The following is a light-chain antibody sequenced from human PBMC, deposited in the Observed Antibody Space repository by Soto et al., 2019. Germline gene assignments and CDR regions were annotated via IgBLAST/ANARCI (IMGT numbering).Light chain of an antibody. J-gene: IGKJ1*01. Sequence: DIVLTQSPDSLALSLGERATINCKSSQSVLSHSNNRNYLAWYQQRPGQPPKLLIYWASTRESGVPDRFSGSGSGTDFTLTISSLQAEDVAVYYCQQYYSNFWTFGQGTKVEIK. V-gene: IGKV4-1*01. CDR2: WAS. CDR3: QQYYSNFWT. CDR1: QSVLSHSNNRNY.